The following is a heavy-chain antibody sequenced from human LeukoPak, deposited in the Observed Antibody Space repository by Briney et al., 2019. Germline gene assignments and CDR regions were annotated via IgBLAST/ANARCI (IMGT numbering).Heavy chain of an antibody. CDR3: AGRGYDFWSVLGFYDAFDI. J-gene: IGHJ3*02. D-gene: IGHD3-3*01. CDR1: GGSISSYY. Sequence: SETLSLTCTVSGGSISSYYWSWIRQPPGKGLEWIGHIYYSGSTNYNPSLKSRVTISVDTSKNQFSLKLSSVTAADTAVYYCAGRGYDFWSVLGFYDAFDIWGQGTMVTVSS. V-gene: IGHV4-59*01. CDR2: IYYSGST.